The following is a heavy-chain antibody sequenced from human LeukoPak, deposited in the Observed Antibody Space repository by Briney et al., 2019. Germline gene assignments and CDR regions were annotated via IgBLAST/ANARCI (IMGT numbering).Heavy chain of an antibody. J-gene: IGHJ4*02. CDR1: GFGLSSYD. V-gene: IGHV3-13*01. D-gene: IGHD2-2*01. CDR2: IGTSGDT. CDR3: ASDKEGYCSSTSCYYIFDY. Sequence: RGTLRLSCALSGFGLSSYDMHWVRQVPGNGQKCVSAIGTSGDTYYPDTVKARITISRENAKNTLYLQMNSLRAEDTAVYYCASDKEGYCSSTSCYYIFDYWGQGTLVTVSS.